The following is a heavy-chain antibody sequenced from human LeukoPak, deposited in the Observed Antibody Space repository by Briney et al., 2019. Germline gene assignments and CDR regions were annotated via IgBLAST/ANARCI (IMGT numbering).Heavy chain of an antibody. D-gene: IGHD6-13*01. V-gene: IGHV3-7*03. CDR1: GFTVSSNY. J-gene: IGHJ4*02. CDR3: AKDKAYSSSWDHGYFDY. CDR2: IKTDGSQI. Sequence: GGSLRLSCAASGFTVSSNYMSWVRQAPGKGLEWVANIKTDGSQIYYVDSVKGRFTISRDNAKNSLYLQMNSLRAEDTALYYCAKDKAYSSSWDHGYFDYWGQGTLVTVSS.